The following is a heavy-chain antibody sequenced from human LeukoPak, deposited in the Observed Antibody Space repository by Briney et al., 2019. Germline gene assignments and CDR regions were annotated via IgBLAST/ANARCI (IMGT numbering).Heavy chain of an antibody. CDR3: AKEGRPLLATVEYCQH. D-gene: IGHD3-10*01. Sequence: GGSLRLSCAASGFTFSSYWMHWVRQAPGKGLVWVSRINSDGSSTSYADSVKGRFTISRDNAKNTLYLQMNSLRAEDTAVYYCAKEGRPLLATVEYCQHWGQGTLVTVSS. CDR1: GFTFSSYW. J-gene: IGHJ1*01. CDR2: INSDGSST. V-gene: IGHV3-74*01.